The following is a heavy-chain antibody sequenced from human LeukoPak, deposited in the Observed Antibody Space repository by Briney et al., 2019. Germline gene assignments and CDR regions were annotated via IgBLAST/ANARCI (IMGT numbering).Heavy chain of an antibody. J-gene: IGHJ5*02. CDR1: GGSFSGYY. V-gene: IGHV4-34*01. CDR3: ARKYGSAPNWFDP. D-gene: IGHD3-10*01. CDR2: INHSGIT. Sequence: SETLSLTCAVYGGSFSGYYWSWIRQPPGKGLEWIGEINHSGITNYNPSLKSRVTISVDTSKNQFSLKLSSVTAADTAVYYCARKYGSAPNWFDPWGQGTLVTVSS.